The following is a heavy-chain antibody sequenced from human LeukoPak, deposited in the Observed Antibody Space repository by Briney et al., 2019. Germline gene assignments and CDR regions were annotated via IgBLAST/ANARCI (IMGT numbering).Heavy chain of an antibody. D-gene: IGHD2-15*01. J-gene: IGHJ4*02. Sequence: GGSLRLSCAASGFTFSSYWMSWVRQAPGKGLEWVGHIRSKADGGTPDYIAPVKGRFTISRDDSKDTLYLQMNSLNTEDTAMYYCTTRSPARYCSDGACYSSADYWGQGTLVTVSS. V-gene: IGHV3-15*01. CDR1: GFTFSSYW. CDR3: TTRSPARYCSDGACYSSADY. CDR2: IRSKADGGTP.